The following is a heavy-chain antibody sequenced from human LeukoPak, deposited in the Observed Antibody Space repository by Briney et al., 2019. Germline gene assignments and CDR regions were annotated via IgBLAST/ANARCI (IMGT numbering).Heavy chain of an antibody. CDR1: GFTLSSYA. CDR2: ISDSGNT. Sequence: PGGSLRLSCAASGFTLSSYAMSWVRQAPGKGLEWVSAISDSGNTYHAHSVKGRFTISRDNSKNTLYLQMNSLRAEDTAVYYCAKSGDGRTDYWGQGTPVTVSS. V-gene: IGHV3-23*01. J-gene: IGHJ4*02. CDR3: AKSGDGRTDY. D-gene: IGHD3-10*01.